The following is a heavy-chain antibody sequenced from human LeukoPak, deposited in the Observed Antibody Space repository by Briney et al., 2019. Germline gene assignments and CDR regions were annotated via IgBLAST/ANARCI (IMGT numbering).Heavy chain of an antibody. CDR1: GFTFSSYA. V-gene: IGHV3-23*01. CDR2: ISGSGGST. Sequence: GGSLRLSCAASGFTFSSYAMSWVRQAPGKGLEWVSAISGSGGSTYYADSVKGRFTISRDNSKNTLYLQMNSLRAEDTAVYYCAKSVMITFGGVIGAFDIWGQGTMLTVSS. J-gene: IGHJ3*02. CDR3: AKSVMITFGGVIGAFDI. D-gene: IGHD3-16*02.